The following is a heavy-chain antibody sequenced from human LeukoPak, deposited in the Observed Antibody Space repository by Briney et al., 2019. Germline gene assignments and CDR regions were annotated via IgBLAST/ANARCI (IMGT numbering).Heavy chain of an antibody. CDR1: GFTFSSYE. J-gene: IGHJ4*02. Sequence: PGGSLRLSCAASGFTFSSYEMNWVRQAPGKGLEWVSGISDSGGSTYYADSVKGRFTISRDNSKNMLYLQMNSLRAEDTAVYYCAKVSESNYDFLTGYYTPYYFDYWGQGTLVTVSS. CDR2: ISDSGGST. D-gene: IGHD3-9*01. V-gene: IGHV3-23*01. CDR3: AKVSESNYDFLTGYYTPYYFDY.